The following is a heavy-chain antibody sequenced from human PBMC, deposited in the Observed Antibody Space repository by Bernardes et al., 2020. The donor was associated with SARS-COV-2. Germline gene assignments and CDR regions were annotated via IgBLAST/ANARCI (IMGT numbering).Heavy chain of an antibody. D-gene: IGHD3-22*01. CDR2: VNHSGST. Sequence: SEPLSLTCAVYGGSFNDYSWTWIRQAPGKGLEWIGEVNHSGSTKYNPSLRSRVTISLDTSENLFSLRLTSVTAADTAVYFCARGASAVNMVLVVIGFSYYFDYWGQGTLVTVSS. CDR1: GGSFNDYS. V-gene: IGHV4-34*01. CDR3: ARGASAVNMVLVVIGFSYYFDY. J-gene: IGHJ4*02.